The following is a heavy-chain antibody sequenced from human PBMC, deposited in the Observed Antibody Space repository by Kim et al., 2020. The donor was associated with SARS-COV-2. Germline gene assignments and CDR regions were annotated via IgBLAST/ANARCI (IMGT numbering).Heavy chain of an antibody. CDR2: IYVGGST. V-gene: IGHV3-53*01. CDR3: ARGGNRGRLHAPWYFDY. D-gene: IGHD1-26*01. Sequence: GGSLRLSCASSGFIISTTYMSWVRQAPGKGLEWVSIIYVGGSTHYADAVRGRFTFSTDDSKNTLYLQMNILRAANTAFYYCARGGNRGRLHAPWYFDYWGQGTLVTVSS. CDR1: GFIISTTY. J-gene: IGHJ4*02.